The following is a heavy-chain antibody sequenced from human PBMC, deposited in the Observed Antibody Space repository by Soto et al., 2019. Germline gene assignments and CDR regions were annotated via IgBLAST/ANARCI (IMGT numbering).Heavy chain of an antibody. CDR1: NGSIYTNY. CDR3: ARHRWTSGYYLVFDS. Sequence: QVQLQESGPGLVKPSETLTLTCTISNGSIYTNYWSWLRQPPGKPLEWIGHIYYSGTTNYNPSLKSRVTFSVDMSKSQFSLELTSATAADTAVYYCARHRWTSGYYLVFDSWGQGTLVTVSS. CDR2: IYYSGTT. D-gene: IGHD3-3*01. J-gene: IGHJ4*02. V-gene: IGHV4-59*08.